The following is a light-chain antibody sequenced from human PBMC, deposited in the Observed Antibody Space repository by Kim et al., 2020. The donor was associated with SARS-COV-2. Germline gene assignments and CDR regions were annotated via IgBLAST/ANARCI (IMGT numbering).Light chain of an antibody. CDR1: QSISSH. Sequence: SVGSRSTLTCRTSQSISSHVNWYHQKPGKAPKLLIYAASTLQGGVPSRFSGSGSGTDFTLTITSLQPEDFAAYYCQQSHTTPLLTFGGGTKVDIK. CDR2: AAS. J-gene: IGKJ4*01. V-gene: IGKV1-39*01. CDR3: QQSHTTPLLT.